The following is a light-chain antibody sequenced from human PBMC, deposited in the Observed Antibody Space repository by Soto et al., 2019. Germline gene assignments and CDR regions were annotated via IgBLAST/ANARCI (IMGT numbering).Light chain of an antibody. CDR1: QSLSHRNGKTY. J-gene: IGKJ2*01. CDR3: MQALQSPRT. Sequence: EIDITQSPLSLPVPPGAPASISCRSSQSLSHRNGKTYLDWYLQKPGQSPHLLIYLGSTRASGVPDRITGSGSGTDFTLKISRVEAEDGGVYYCMQALQSPRTFGQGPKLEIK. CDR2: LGS. V-gene: IGKV2-28*01.